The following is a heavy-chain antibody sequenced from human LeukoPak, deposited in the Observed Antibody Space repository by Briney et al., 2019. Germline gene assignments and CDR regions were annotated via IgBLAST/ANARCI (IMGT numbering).Heavy chain of an antibody. D-gene: IGHD5-18*01. CDR2: IKSDGSTT. V-gene: IGHV3-74*01. CDR1: GFTFSSKW. CDR3: ARGYIFGYDC. Sequence: PGGSLRLSCVASGFTFSSKWMHWVRQAPGKGLVWVSRIKSDGSTTNYADFVKGRFTISRDNAKNTLCLQMNSLRAEDTAIYYCARGYIFGYDCWGQGSLVTVSS. J-gene: IGHJ4*02.